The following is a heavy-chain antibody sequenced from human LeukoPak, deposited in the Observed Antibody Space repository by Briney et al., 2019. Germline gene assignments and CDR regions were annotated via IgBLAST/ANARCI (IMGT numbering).Heavy chain of an antibody. V-gene: IGHV1-2*02. CDR3: ARTNILTGYRPFYFDY. CDR2: INPNSGGT. Sequence: ASVKVSRKASGYTFTGYYIHWVRQAPGQGLGWMGWINPNSGGTNYAQKFQGRVTMTRDTSISTAYMELSRLRSDDTAVYYCARTNILTGYRPFYFDYWRQGTVVTVS. D-gene: IGHD3-9*01. CDR1: GYTFTGYY. J-gene: IGHJ4*02.